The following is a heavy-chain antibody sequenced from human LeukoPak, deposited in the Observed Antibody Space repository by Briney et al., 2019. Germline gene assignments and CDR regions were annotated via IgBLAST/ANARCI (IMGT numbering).Heavy chain of an antibody. CDR2: ISGSGGST. V-gene: IGHV3-23*01. D-gene: IGHD6-13*01. J-gene: IGHJ4*02. Sequence: GGSLRLSCAASGFTFSSYAMSWVRQAPGKGLEWVSAISGSGGSTYYADSVKGRFTISRDNSKDTLYLQMNSLRAEDTAVYYCAKDHTPSSWYPSGYWGQGTLVTVSS. CDR3: AKDHTPSSWYPSGY. CDR1: GFTFSSYA.